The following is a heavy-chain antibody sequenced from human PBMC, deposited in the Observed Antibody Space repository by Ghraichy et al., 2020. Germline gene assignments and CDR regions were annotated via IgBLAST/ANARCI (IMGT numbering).Heavy chain of an antibody. J-gene: IGHJ4*02. D-gene: IGHD2-21*01. Sequence: SETLSLTCTVSGGSITSYYWSWIRQPPGKGLEWIGHTFNRGSTYYNPSLKSRLTMSVDTSTNQFSLRLSSVTAADTAVYYCAREIRHRGYYSVFDYWGQGILVTVSS. CDR2: TFNRGST. CDR3: AREIRHRGYYSVFDY. V-gene: IGHV4-59*01. CDR1: GGSITSYY.